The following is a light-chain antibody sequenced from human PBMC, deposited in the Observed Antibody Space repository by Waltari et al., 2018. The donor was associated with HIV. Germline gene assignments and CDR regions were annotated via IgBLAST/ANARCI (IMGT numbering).Light chain of an antibody. CDR3: MQALESPLT. J-gene: IGKJ4*01. CDR1: ESLLKSNGYMY. Sequence: DIVMTQSPVSLPVTPGEPASIPCRSSESLLKSNGYMYLDWYLQKPGQSPQLLIFRGSNRAPGVPDRFSGSGSATEFTLKISKVEAEDVGVYYCMQALESPLTFGGGTRMDLK. V-gene: IGKV2-28*01. CDR2: RGS.